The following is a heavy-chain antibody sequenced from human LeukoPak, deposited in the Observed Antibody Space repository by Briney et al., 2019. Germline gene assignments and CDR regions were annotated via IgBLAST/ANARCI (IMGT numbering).Heavy chain of an antibody. CDR1: GLTLRNYW. J-gene: IGHJ4*02. V-gene: IGHV3-7*01. D-gene: IGHD2/OR15-2a*01. CDR2: IKNDAKEK. Sequence: GGSLRLSCVASGLTLRNYWMGWVGQAPGEGREWGASIKNDAKEKYYVGSVKGRLTISRDNARNSLYLQMGSLRADDTGLYYCVRDPQYGAVDYWGQGTLLTVSS. CDR3: VRDPQYGAVDY.